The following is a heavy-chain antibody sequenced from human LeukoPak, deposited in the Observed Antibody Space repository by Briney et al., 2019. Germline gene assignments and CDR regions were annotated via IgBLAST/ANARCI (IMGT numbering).Heavy chain of an antibody. J-gene: IGHJ4*02. Sequence: GGSLRLSCAASGFTFSSYAMSWVRQAPGKGLEWVSAISGSGGSTYYADSVKGRFTISRDNSKNTLYLQMNSLRAEDTAVYYCAKDRVGATAMGALHYWGQGTLVTVSS. V-gene: IGHV3-23*01. CDR1: GFTFSSYA. D-gene: IGHD1-26*01. CDR2: ISGSGGST. CDR3: AKDRVGATAMGALHY.